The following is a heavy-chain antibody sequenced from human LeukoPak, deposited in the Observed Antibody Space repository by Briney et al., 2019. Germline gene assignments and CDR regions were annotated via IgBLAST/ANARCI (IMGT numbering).Heavy chain of an antibody. Sequence: PGGSLRLFCAASGFTFSSYGMHWVRQAPGKGLEWVAVISYDGSNKYYADSVKGRFTISRDNSKNTLYLQMNSLRAEDTAVYYCAKDTYSGYSFDYWGQGTLVTVSS. J-gene: IGHJ4*02. D-gene: IGHD5-18*01. CDR3: AKDTYSGYSFDY. CDR1: GFTFSSYG. V-gene: IGHV3-30*18. CDR2: ISYDGSNK.